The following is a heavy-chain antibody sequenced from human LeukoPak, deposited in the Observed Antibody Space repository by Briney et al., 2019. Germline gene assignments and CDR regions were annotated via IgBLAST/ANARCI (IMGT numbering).Heavy chain of an antibody. CDR1: GFTFTRHW. J-gene: IGHJ4*02. CDR2: ISSSSSYI. CDR3: ARDGTASYYFDY. Sequence: GGSLRLSCAASGFTFTRHWMSWVRLAPGKGLEWVSSISSSSSYIYYADSVKGRFTISRDNAKNSLYLQMNSLRAEDTAVYYCARDGTASYYFDYWGQGTLVTVSS. D-gene: IGHD2-21*02. V-gene: IGHV3-21*01.